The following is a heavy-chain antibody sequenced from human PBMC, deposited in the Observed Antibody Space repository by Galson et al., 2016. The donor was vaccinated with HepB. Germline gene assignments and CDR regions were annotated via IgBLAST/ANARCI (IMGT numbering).Heavy chain of an antibody. CDR3: ARDRSRFSSGYYTGARDVFAI. CDR1: GFSISTYT. D-gene: IGHD3-3*01. J-gene: IGHJ3*02. CDR2: ISSSSAYV. V-gene: IGHV3-21*01. Sequence: LRLSCAASGFSISTYTMNWVRQAPGKGLEWISYISSSSAYVDYADSVKGRFTISGENAKNSLYLQMDSLRAEDTAMYYCARDRSRFSSGYYTGARDVFAIWGHGTVVTVSS.